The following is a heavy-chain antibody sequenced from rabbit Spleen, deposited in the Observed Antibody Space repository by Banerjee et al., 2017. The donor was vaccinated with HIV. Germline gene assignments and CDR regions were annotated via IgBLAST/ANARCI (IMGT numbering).Heavy chain of an antibody. CDR1: GFDFSNYY. CDR2: VDSGSSGRI. D-gene: IGHD1-1*01. V-gene: IGHV1S40*01. Sequence: QSLEESGGGLVQPGGSLTLSCKTPGFDFSNYYISWVRQAPGRGLEWIACVDSGSSGRIYYASWAKGRFTISKTSSTTVTLQMTSLTAADTATYFCARDVYGVATYYGHLWGPGTLVTVS. J-gene: IGHJ4*01. CDR3: ARDVYGVATYYGHL.